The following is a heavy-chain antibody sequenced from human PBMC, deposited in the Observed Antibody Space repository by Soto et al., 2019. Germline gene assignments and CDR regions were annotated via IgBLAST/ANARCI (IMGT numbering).Heavy chain of an antibody. CDR3: ARGGVSTRTFDY. CDR1: GYNFAGYW. J-gene: IGHJ4*02. D-gene: IGHD3-3*01. V-gene: IGHV5-51*01. Sequence: AESLKISCKGSGYNFAGYWIAWGRQMPGKGLELMGIIYPSDSDTRYRPSFQGQVTISADKSISSAYLQWSSLRASDTAMYYCARGGVSTRTFDYWGQGTPVTVSS. CDR2: IYPSDSDT.